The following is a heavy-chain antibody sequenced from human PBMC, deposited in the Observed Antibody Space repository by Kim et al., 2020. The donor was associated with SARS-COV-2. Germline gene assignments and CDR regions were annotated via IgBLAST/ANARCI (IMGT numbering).Heavy chain of an antibody. CDR1: GGSVSSGSYY. CDR3: AREGMCSSTSCYVAGYGPFDY. Sequence: SETLSLTCTVSGGSVSSGSYYWSWIRQPPGKGLEWIGYIYYSGSTNYNPSLKSRVTISVDTSKNQFSLKLSSVTAADTAVYYCAREGMCSSTSCYVAGYGPFDYWGQGTLVTVSS. D-gene: IGHD2-2*01. CDR2: IYYSGST. V-gene: IGHV4-61*01. J-gene: IGHJ4*02.